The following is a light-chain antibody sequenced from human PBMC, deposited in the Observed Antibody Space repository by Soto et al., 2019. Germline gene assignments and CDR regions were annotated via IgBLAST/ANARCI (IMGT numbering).Light chain of an antibody. CDR1: NSDVGTYNY. CDR3: SSYTSSPAFFIL. J-gene: IGLJ3*02. Sequence: QSVLTQPASVSGSPGQSITISCTGTNSDVGTYNYVSWFQKHPGKAPKLLIYNVSFRPSGVSDRFSASKSGNTASLTISGVQAEDEAVYYCSSYTSSPAFFILFGGGTQLTVL. V-gene: IGLV2-14*03. CDR2: NVS.